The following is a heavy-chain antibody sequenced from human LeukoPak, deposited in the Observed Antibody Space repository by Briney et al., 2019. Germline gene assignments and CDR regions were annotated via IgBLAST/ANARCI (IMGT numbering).Heavy chain of an antibody. D-gene: IGHD3-22*01. J-gene: IGHJ4*02. CDR3: ARDLSLYYYDSSGSPSLDY. CDR1: GYSISSGYY. Sequence: PSETLSPTCTVSGYSISSGYYWGWIRQPPGKGLEWIGSIYHSGSTYYNPSLKSRVTISVDTSKNQFSLELSSVTAADTAVYYCARDLSLYYYDSSGSPSLDYWGQGTLVTVSS. CDR2: IYHSGST. V-gene: IGHV4-38-2*02.